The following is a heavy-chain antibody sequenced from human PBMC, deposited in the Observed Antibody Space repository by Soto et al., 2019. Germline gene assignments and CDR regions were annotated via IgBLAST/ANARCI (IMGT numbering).Heavy chain of an antibody. CDR2: ISAYNGNT. Sequence: ASVKVSCKASGYTFTSYVISWVRQAPGQGLEWMGWISAYNGNTNYAQKLQGRVTMTTDTSTSTAYMELRSLRSDDTAVYYCARDMHCSSTSCYFGYYYYYMDVWGKGTTVTVSS. CDR3: ARDMHCSSTSCYFGYYYYYMDV. D-gene: IGHD2-2*01. CDR1: GYTFTSYV. V-gene: IGHV1-18*01. J-gene: IGHJ6*03.